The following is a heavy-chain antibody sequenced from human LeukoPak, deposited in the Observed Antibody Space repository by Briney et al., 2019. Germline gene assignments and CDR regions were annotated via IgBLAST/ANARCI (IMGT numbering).Heavy chain of an antibody. Sequence: PGGSLRLSCAASGFTFSSYWMSWVRQAPGKGLEWVANIKQDGSEKYYVDSMKGRFTISRDNAKNSLYLQMNSLRAEDTAVYYCARGRKGIAAAGTEYFDYWGQGTLVTVSS. CDR1: GFTFSSYW. CDR3: ARGRKGIAAAGTEYFDY. D-gene: IGHD6-13*01. J-gene: IGHJ4*02. CDR2: IKQDGSEK. V-gene: IGHV3-7*01.